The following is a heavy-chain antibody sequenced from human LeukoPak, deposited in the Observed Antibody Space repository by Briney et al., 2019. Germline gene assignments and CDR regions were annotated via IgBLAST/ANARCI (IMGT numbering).Heavy chain of an antibody. J-gene: IGHJ3*02. V-gene: IGHV3-53*01. CDR3: ARPAVTTRSVDALDI. D-gene: IGHD4-17*01. CDR1: GFTVSFNY. Sequence: GGSLRLSCAASGFTVSFNYMSWIRQAPGKGLEWVSAVYDGGSTSYADSVKGRFTISRDNAKNSLYLQMNSLRADDTAVYYCARPAVTTRSVDALDIWGQGTMVTVSS. CDR2: VYDGGST.